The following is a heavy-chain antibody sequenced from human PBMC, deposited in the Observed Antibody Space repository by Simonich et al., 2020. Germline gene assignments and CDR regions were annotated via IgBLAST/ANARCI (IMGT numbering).Heavy chain of an antibody. CDR2: ISDYKGNT. J-gene: IGHJ3*02. V-gene: IGHV1-18*01. CDR1: GYTFTSYG. D-gene: IGHD1-1*01. Sequence: QVQLVQSGAEVKKPGASVKVSSQASGYTFTSYGIIWVRQAPGQGLKWMGWISDYKGNTNYAQKLQGRVAMTTDTSTSTAYMELRSLRSDDTAVYYCARSTTGTTAFDIWGQGTMVTVSS. CDR3: ARSTTGTTAFDI.